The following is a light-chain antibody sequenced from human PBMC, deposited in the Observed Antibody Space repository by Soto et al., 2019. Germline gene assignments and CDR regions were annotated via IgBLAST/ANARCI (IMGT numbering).Light chain of an antibody. Sequence: QSVLTQPPSVSGAPGQRVTISCAGTSSNIGVGYGVHWYQQLPGRAPKLLIHNYVNRPSGVPDRFSGSKSGTSASLAITGLQGDDEGDYYCQSYDSHLSGSLFGGGTKVTVL. CDR3: QSYDSHLSGSL. CDR2: NYV. CDR1: SSNIGVGYG. J-gene: IGLJ2*01. V-gene: IGLV1-40*01.